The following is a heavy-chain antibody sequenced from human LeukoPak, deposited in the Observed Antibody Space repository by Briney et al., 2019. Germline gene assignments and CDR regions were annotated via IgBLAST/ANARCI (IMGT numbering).Heavy chain of an antibody. J-gene: IGHJ4*02. V-gene: IGHV3-30*18. CDR1: GFTFSSYG. D-gene: IGHD3-10*01. CDR2: ISYDGSNK. Sequence: PGGSLRLSCAASGFTFSSYGMHWVRQAPGKGLEWVAVISYDGSNKYYADSVKGRFTISRDNSKNTLYLQMNSLRAEDTAVYYCAKPYGSGSHYNVPHYFDYWGQGTLVTVSS. CDR3: AKPYGSGSHYNVPHYFDY.